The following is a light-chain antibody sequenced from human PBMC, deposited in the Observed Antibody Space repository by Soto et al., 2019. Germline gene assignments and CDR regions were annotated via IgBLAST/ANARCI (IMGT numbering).Light chain of an antibody. J-gene: IGKJ1*01. Sequence: EIVMTQSPATLSVSPGVRATLSCRSSQSVSSSYLAWYQQKPGQPPRLLIYDASTRATGSPARFSGSGSGTEFTLTISSLQSEDFAVYYCQHYNNWPPWTFGQGTKVDIK. CDR1: QSVSSSY. CDR2: DAS. V-gene: IGKV3-15*01. CDR3: QHYNNWPPWT.